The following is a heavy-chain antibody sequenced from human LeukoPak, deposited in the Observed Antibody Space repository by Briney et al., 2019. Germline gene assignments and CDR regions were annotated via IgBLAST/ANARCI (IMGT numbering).Heavy chain of an antibody. Sequence: ASVKVSCKASGGTFSSYAIIWVRQAPGQGLEWMGRIIPILGIANYAQKFQGRVTITADKSTSTAYMELSSLRSEDTAVYYCARVPYYYDSSGYDYWGQGTLVTVSS. CDR2: IIPILGIA. J-gene: IGHJ4*02. V-gene: IGHV1-69*04. CDR1: GGTFSSYA. CDR3: ARVPYYYDSSGYDY. D-gene: IGHD3-22*01.